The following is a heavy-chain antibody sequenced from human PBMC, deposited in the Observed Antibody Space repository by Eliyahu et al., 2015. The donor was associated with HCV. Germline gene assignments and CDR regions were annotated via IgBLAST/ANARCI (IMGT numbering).Heavy chain of an antibody. CDR3: ARPPYYYDSSGYHFDY. J-gene: IGHJ4*02. CDR2: ISSSSSYI. D-gene: IGHD3-22*01. Sequence: EVQLVXSGGGLVKPGGSLRLSCAXXGFTFXXXSMNWVRQAPGKGLEWVSSISSSSSYIYYADSVKGRFTISRDNAKNSLYLQMNSLRAEDTAVYYCARPPYYYDSSGYHFDYWGQGTLVTVSS. V-gene: IGHV3-21*01. CDR1: GFTFXXXS.